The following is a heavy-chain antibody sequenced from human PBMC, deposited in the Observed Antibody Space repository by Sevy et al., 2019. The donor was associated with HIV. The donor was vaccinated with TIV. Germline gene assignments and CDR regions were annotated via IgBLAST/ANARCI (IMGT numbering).Heavy chain of an antibody. CDR1: RFTFSTYA. J-gene: IGHJ3*02. D-gene: IGHD3-22*01. CDR3: AKDYYYSSGYYPQGAFDI. V-gene: IGHV3-23*01. CDR2: ISGSGGST. Sequence: GGSLRLSCAASRFTFSTYAMNWVRQAPGKGLEWASVISGSGGSTFYADSVKGRFTISRDNSKNTLYLQMNSLRAEDTAVYYCAKDYYYSSGYYPQGAFDIWGQGTMVTVSS.